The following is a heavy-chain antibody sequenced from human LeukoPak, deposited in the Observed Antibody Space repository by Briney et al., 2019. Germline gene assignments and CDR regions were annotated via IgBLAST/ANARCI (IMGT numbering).Heavy chain of an antibody. CDR2: ISYDGSNK. CDR1: GFTFSSYG. Sequence: QPGGSLRLSCAASGFTFSSYGMHWVRQAPGKGLEWVAVISYDGSNKYYADSVKGRFTISRDNSKNTLYLQMNSLRAEDTAVYYCAKDWVDRITMVRGRDYYYMDVWGKGTTVTVSS. J-gene: IGHJ6*03. D-gene: IGHD3-10*01. CDR3: AKDWVDRITMVRGRDYYYMDV. V-gene: IGHV3-30*18.